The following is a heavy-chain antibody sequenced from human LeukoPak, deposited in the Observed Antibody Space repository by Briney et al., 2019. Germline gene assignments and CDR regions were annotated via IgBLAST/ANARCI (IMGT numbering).Heavy chain of an antibody. Sequence: GASAKVSCKVPGYTLTELSMHWVRQAPGKGLEWMGGFDPEDGETIYAQKFQGRVTMTEDTSTDTAYMELSSLRSEDTAVYYCATASGYDYDYYYMDVWGKGTTVTVSS. CDR3: ATASGYDYDYYYMDV. D-gene: IGHD5-12*01. CDR1: GYTLTELS. CDR2: FDPEDGET. J-gene: IGHJ6*03. V-gene: IGHV1-24*01.